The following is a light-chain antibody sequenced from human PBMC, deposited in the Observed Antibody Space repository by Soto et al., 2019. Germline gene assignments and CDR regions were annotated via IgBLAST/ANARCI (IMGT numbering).Light chain of an antibody. CDR1: QRISNY. CDR3: QQSYSTPWT. CDR2: SAS. V-gene: IGKV1-39*01. Sequence: DIQMTQSPSSLSASVGDRVPITCRASQRISNYLNWYHQKPGTAPKLLIYSASSLQSGVPSRVSGSGSGTDFTLTISSLQPEDFATYYCQQSYSTPWTFGQGTKVEIK. J-gene: IGKJ1*01.